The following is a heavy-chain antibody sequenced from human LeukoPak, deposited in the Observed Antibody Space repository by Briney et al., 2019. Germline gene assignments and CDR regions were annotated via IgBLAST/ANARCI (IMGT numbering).Heavy chain of an antibody. CDR2: IYYSGST. CDR3: AVHGSGSYYNEMGSNWFDP. D-gene: IGHD3-10*01. CDR1: GGSISSYY. V-gene: IGHV4-59*12. Sequence: PSETLSLTCTVSGGSISSYYWSWIRQPPGKGLEWIGYIYYSGSTNYNPSLKSRVTISVDTSKNQFSLKLSSVTAADTAVYYCAVHGSGSYYNEMGSNWFDPWGQGTLVTVSS. J-gene: IGHJ5*02.